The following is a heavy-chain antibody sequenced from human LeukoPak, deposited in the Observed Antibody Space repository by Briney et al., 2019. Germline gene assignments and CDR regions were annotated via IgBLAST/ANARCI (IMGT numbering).Heavy chain of an antibody. CDR2: INYGGTT. D-gene: IGHD1-14*01. J-gene: IGHJ4*02. CDR1: GGSISNSNYY. V-gene: IGHV4-39*07. Sequence: PSETLSLTCKVSGGSISNSNYYWSWIRQPPGKELEWLASINYGGTTYYNPSLKSRVTISVDTSKNQFSLKLSSVTAADTAVYYCARANAGITFDYWGQGTLVTVSS. CDR3: ARANAGITFDY.